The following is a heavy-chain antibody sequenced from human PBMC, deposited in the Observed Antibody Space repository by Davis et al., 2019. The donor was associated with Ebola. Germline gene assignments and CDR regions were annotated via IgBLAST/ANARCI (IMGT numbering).Heavy chain of an antibody. CDR2: ISWNSGSI. CDR1: GFTFDDYA. Sequence: PGGSLRLSCAASGFTFDDYAMHWVRQAPGKGLEWVSGISWNSGSIGYVDSVKGRFTISRDNAKNSLYLQMNSLRAEDTAVYYCARELDMGSSSSFDYWGQGTLVTVSS. D-gene: IGHD6-6*01. CDR3: ARELDMGSSSSFDY. J-gene: IGHJ4*02. V-gene: IGHV3-9*01.